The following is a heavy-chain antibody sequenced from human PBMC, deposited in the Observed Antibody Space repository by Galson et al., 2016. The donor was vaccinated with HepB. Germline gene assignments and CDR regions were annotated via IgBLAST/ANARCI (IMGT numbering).Heavy chain of an antibody. D-gene: IGHD5-18*01. CDR3: STVGVNTYGLRTDGFDI. J-gene: IGHJ3*02. Sequence: SLRLSCAKSGVTVSSEYMTWVRQAPGKGLEWISLIYRGGNTYYADSVRGRFTASRDDSKNTLYLQMNYLEADDTAVYFCSTVGVNTYGLRTDGFDIWGQGTMVTVSS. CDR1: GVTVSSEY. CDR2: IYRGGNT. V-gene: IGHV3-53*01.